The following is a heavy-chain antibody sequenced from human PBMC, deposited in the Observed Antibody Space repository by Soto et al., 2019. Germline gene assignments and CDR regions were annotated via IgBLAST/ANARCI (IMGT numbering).Heavy chain of an antibody. J-gene: IGHJ3*02. D-gene: IGHD3-10*01. V-gene: IGHV1-69*06. CDR2: TIPVFATA. Sequence: QVQLEQSGAEVKKPGSSVKVSCKASGGTLSDHGVSWLRQAPGQGLEWVGGTIPVFATAKYAQKFQGRVTIEADKSKNIAYMELSSLRSDDTAFYCCARGVYGSGNYYTGPSAFDIWGQGTMVIVSS. CDR1: GGTLSDHG. CDR3: ARGVYGSGNYYTGPSAFDI.